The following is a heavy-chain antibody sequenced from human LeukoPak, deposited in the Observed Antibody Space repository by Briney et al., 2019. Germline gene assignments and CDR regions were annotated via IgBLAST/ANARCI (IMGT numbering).Heavy chain of an antibody. Sequence: ASVKVSCKASGGTFSSYAISWVRQAPGQGLEWMGGIIPIFGTANYAQKFQGRVTITADESTSTAYMELGSLRSEDTAVYYCARDPLYGDYVKYFDYWGQGTLVTVSS. D-gene: IGHD4-17*01. CDR2: IIPIFGTA. CDR3: ARDPLYGDYVKYFDY. J-gene: IGHJ4*02. V-gene: IGHV1-69*13. CDR1: GGTFSSYA.